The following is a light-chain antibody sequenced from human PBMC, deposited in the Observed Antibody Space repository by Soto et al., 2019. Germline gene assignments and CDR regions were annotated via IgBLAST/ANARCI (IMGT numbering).Light chain of an antibody. Sequence: EIVLTQSPATLSLSPGERATLSCRASQSVSSYLAWYQQKPGQAPRLLIYDASNRATGIPARFSGSGSGTAFTLPLSSLEPEDFAVYYCQQRSNWLWTFGQGTKVEIK. CDR3: QQRSNWLWT. CDR1: QSVSSY. CDR2: DAS. J-gene: IGKJ1*01. V-gene: IGKV3-11*01.